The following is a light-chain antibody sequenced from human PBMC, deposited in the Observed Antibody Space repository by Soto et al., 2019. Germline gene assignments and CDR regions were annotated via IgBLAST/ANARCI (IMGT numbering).Light chain of an antibody. J-gene: IGKJ1*01. V-gene: IGKV1-5*01. CDR2: DAS. CDR3: QQYNSYPWT. Sequence: DIQMTQSPSTLSASVGDRVIITCRASQSISSWLAWCQQKPGKAPKLLIYDASSLQSGVPSRFSGSGSGTEFTLTISSLQPDDFATYYGQQYNSYPWTFGQGTKVEIK. CDR1: QSISSW.